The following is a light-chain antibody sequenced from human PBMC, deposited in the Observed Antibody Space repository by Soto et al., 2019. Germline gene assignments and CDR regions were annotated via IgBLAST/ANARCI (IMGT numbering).Light chain of an antibody. CDR2: LNSDGSH. CDR3: QTWGTGIRV. CDR1: SGHSSYA. V-gene: IGLV4-69*01. Sequence: QLVLTQSPSASASLGASVKLTCTLSSGHSSYAIAWHQQQPEKGPRYLMKLNSDGSHRKGDGIPDRFSGSSSGAERYLTISSLQSEDEADYYCQTWGTGIRVFGGGTQLTVL. J-gene: IGLJ2*01.